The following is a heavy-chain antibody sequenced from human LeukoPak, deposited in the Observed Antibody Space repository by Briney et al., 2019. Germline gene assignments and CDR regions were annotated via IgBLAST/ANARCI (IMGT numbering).Heavy chain of an antibody. J-gene: IGHJ4*02. D-gene: IGHD2-2*01. CDR3: ASCPSSTSCYYDY. CDR2: ISISSNYK. Sequence: PGGSLRLSCAASGFTFSRYSMNWVRQAPGKGLEWVSSISISSNYKYYPDSLKGRFTISRDNAKNSLYLQMNSLRAEDTAVYYCASCPSSTSCYYDYWGQGTLVTVSS. V-gene: IGHV3-21*01. CDR1: GFTFSRYS.